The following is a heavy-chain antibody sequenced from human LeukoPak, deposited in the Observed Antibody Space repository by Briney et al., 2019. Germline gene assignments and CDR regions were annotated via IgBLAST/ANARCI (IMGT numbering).Heavy chain of an antibody. J-gene: IGHJ4*02. V-gene: IGHV3-23*01. CDR1: GFTFSSYA. CDR3: AKEYSSSWYYPDY. D-gene: IGHD6-13*01. CDR2: ISGSGGST. Sequence: GGSLRLSCAASGFTFSSYAMSWVRQAPGKGLEWVSTISGSGGSTYYADSVKGRFTISRDNSKNTLYLQMNSLRVEDTAVYYCAKEYSSSWYYPDYWGQGTLVTVSS.